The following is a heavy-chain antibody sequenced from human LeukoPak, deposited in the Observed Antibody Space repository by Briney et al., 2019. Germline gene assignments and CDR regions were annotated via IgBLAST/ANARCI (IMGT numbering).Heavy chain of an antibody. V-gene: IGHV3-7*01. CDR2: IKQDGSEE. CDR3: ARGRPNIAVAFFQH. J-gene: IGHJ1*01. CDR1: GFTFSNYW. D-gene: IGHD6-19*01. Sequence: GGSLRLSCAASGFTFSNYWMTWVRQAPGKGLEWVANIKQDGSEEYYVDSVKGRFTISRDNTKNSLYLQMNSLRAEDTAVYYCARGRPNIAVAFFQHWGQGTLVTVSS.